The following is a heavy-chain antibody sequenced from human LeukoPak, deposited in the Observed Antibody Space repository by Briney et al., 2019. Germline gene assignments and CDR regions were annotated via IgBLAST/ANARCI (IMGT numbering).Heavy chain of an antibody. CDR1: GYSFTSYW. D-gene: IGHD5-18*01. CDR3: ARTMVTSLDHYYYGMDV. V-gene: IGHV5-51*01. Sequence: GESLKFSCKGSGYSFTSYWIGWVRQMPGKGLEWMGIIYPGDSDTRYSPSFQGQVTISADKSISTAYLQWSSLKASDTAMYYCARTMVTSLDHYYYGMDVWGQGTTVTVSS. J-gene: IGHJ6*02. CDR2: IYPGDSDT.